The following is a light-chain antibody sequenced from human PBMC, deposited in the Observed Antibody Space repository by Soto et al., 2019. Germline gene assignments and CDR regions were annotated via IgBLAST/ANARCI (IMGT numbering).Light chain of an antibody. Sequence: DIHLTQTASTLSASVGDRVTITCRASQTISSWLAWYQQKQGKAPKLLIYKASTLKSGVPSRFSGSGYGTEFNLTISSLQTDDFATYYCQHYNSYSEAFGQGTKVDIK. J-gene: IGKJ1*01. CDR1: QTISSW. CDR2: KAS. V-gene: IGKV1-5*03. CDR3: QHYNSYSEA.